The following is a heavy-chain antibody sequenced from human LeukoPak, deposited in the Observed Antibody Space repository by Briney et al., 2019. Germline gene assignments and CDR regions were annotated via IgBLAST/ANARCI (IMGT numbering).Heavy chain of an antibody. CDR2: IFHNGDT. V-gene: IGHV4-4*02. Sequence: SETLSLTCAVSGGSTSNFNWWSWVRQPPGKGLEWIGEIFHNGDTNYNPSLESRVTISIDKSKNQLSLQLTSVTAADTAVYYCAKCAAYCLGYWGQGTLVTVSS. D-gene: IGHD1-26*01. J-gene: IGHJ4*02. CDR3: AKCAAYCLGY. CDR1: GGSTSNFNW.